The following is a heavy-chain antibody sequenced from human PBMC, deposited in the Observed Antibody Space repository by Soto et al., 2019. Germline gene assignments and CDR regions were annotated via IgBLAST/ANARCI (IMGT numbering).Heavy chain of an antibody. CDR2: IYHSGNT. V-gene: IGHV4-4*02. Sequence: SETLSLTCAVSGESISSSNWWSWVRQPPGTGLEWIGEIYHSGNTKYNPSLKSRVTISVDKSKNQFSLKLNSVTAADTAVYYCARENDFWSGPNGLDVCGQGTTVTLAS. J-gene: IGHJ6*02. CDR1: GESISSSNW. CDR3: ARENDFWSGPNGLDV. D-gene: IGHD3-3*01.